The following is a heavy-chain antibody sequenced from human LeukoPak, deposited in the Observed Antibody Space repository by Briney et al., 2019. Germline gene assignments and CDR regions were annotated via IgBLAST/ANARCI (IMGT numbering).Heavy chain of an antibody. J-gene: IGHJ6*04. CDR2: ISGSDTTT. CDR1: GFTFSSYA. Sequence: GGSLRLSCAASGFTFSSYAMTWVRQAPGKGLEWVSTISGSDTTTHYADSVKGRFTISRDNSKNTVSLQMNSLRAEDTAVYYCVKVGGWGKGTTVTVSS. CDR3: VKVGG. V-gene: IGHV3-23*01.